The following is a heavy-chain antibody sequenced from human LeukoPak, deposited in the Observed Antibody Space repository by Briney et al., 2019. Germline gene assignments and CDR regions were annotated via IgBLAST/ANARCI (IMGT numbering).Heavy chain of an antibody. CDR1: GYIFTSYY. J-gene: IGHJ4*02. V-gene: IGHV1-46*01. Sequence: ASVKVSCKAPGYIFTSYYMHWVRQAPGQGLEWMGIINPSGGSTRYAQKFQGRVTMTRDTSTSTVYMELSSLRSEDTAVYHCARDAVGSGGDCYFDYWGQGTLVTVSS. CDR3: ARDAVGSGGDCYFDY. D-gene: IGHD2-21*02. CDR2: INPSGGST.